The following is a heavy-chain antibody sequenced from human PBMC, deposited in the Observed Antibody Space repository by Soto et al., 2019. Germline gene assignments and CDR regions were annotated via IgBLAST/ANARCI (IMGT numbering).Heavy chain of an antibody. CDR3: ARPTRDLWSGYSTYFDY. CDR1: GFPFSSYA. Sequence: LRISCEGSGFPFSSYAIHWVRQTPGKGLEWVAVISYDGSITYYSDSVKGRFTISRDTPTNTVYLQLNGLRGDDTAVYYCARPTRDLWSGYSTYFDYWGQGTLVTFSS. CDR2: ISYDGSIT. V-gene: IGHV3-30-3*01. J-gene: IGHJ4*02. D-gene: IGHD3-3*01.